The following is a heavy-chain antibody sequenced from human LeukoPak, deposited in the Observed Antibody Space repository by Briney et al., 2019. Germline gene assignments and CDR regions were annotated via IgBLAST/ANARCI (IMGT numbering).Heavy chain of an antibody. Sequence: SGESLRLSCCASGFPFSLYAMNCVAHPPGKGREGVSAISGGGGSTYYEDSVKGRFTTSRDHSNNTLYLQMNSLRPEERAVYYCVRDDCGGACYRFFDVWGRGTLVTVSS. CDR1: GFPFSLYA. D-gene: IGHD2-21*02. CDR2: ISGGGGST. V-gene: IGHV3-23*01. J-gene: IGHJ2*01. CDR3: VRDDCGGACYRFFDV.